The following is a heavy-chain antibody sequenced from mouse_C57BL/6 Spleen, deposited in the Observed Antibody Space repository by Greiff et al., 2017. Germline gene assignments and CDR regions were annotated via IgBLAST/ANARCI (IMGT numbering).Heavy chain of an antibody. CDR2: IRLKSDNYAT. Sequence: EVKLQESGGGLVQPGGSMKLSCVASGFTFSNYWMNWVRQSPEKGLEWVAQIRLKSDNYATHYAESVKGRFTISRDDSKSSVYLQMNNLRAEDTGIYYCTEDYEEYFDVWGTGTTVTVSS. J-gene: IGHJ1*03. V-gene: IGHV6-3*01. CDR3: TEDYEEYFDV. D-gene: IGHD1-1*01. CDR1: GFTFSNYW.